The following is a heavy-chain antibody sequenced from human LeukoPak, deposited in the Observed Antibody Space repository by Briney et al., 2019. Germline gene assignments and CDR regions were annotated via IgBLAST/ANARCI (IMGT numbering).Heavy chain of an antibody. CDR3: ARPYYYDSRIDP. Sequence: PSQTLSLTCTAAGGSISSGDYYWSWIRQPPWKGLEWIAYMYYSGSTYYNPSLKSRVTMSAATSKTQLSLKLSSVTAADTAVYYCARPYYYDSRIDPWGQGILVTVSS. CDR2: MYYSGST. J-gene: IGHJ5*02. D-gene: IGHD3-22*01. CDR1: GGSISSGDYY. V-gene: IGHV4-30-4*01.